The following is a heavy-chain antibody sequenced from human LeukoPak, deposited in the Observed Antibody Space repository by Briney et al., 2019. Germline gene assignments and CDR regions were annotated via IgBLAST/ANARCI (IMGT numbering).Heavy chain of an antibody. D-gene: IGHD6-19*01. V-gene: IGHV3-64*05. CDR2: ISSNGLST. CDR1: GFTFSSYG. CDR3: VKARYSSGSPYFDY. Sequence: PGGSLRLSCAASGFTFSSYGLHWVRQAPGKGLQYVSAISSNGLSTYYADSVKGRFTISRDNSKNTLYFQMTSLRAEDTAVYYCVKARYSSGSPYFDYWGQGTLVTVSS. J-gene: IGHJ4*02.